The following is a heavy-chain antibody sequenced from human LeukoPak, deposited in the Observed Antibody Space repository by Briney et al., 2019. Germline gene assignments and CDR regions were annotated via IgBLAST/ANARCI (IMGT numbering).Heavy chain of an antibody. CDR3: ARDSSGYSFDY. Sequence: GGSLRLSCAASGFTFSSYAMSWVRQAPGKGLEWVSVITGSGGDTYYADSVKGRFTISRDNSKNTLYLQMNSLRAEDTAVYYCARDSSGYSFDYWGQGTLVTVSS. V-gene: IGHV3-23*01. CDR1: GFTFSSYA. J-gene: IGHJ4*02. D-gene: IGHD3-22*01. CDR2: ITGSGGDT.